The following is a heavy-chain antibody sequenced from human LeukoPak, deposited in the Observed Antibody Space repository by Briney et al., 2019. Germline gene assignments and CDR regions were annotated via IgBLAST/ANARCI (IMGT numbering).Heavy chain of an antibody. J-gene: IGHJ6*02. V-gene: IGHV1-2*02. D-gene: IGHD3-3*01. Sequence: ASVKVSCKASGYTFTGYYMHWVRQAPGQGLEWMGWINPNSGGTNYAQKFQGRVTMTRDTSISTAYMELSRLRSDDTAVYYCARPAVRYDSWSGYSGLRDYYYGMDVWGQGTTVTVSS. CDR3: ARPAVRYDSWSGYSGLRDYYYGMDV. CDR1: GYTFTGYY. CDR2: INPNSGGT.